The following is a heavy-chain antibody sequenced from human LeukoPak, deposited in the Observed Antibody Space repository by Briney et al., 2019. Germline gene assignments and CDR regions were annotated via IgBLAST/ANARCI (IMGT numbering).Heavy chain of an antibody. CDR2: IRYDGSNK. J-gene: IGHJ4*02. D-gene: IGHD6-13*01. CDR1: GFTFSSYG. Sequence: GGSLRLSCAASGFTFSSYGMHWVRQAPGKGLEWVAFIRYDGSNKYYADSVKGRFTISRDNSKNTLYLQMNTLRADDTAVYYCAKDPSRFTWHGSSWYYFDYWGQGTLVTVSS. CDR3: AKDPSRFTWHGSSWYYFDY. V-gene: IGHV3-30*02.